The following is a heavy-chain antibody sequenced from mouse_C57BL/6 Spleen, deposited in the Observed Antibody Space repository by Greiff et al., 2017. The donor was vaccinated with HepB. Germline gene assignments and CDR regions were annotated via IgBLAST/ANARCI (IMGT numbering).Heavy chain of an antibody. V-gene: IGHV5-4*01. Sequence: EVQRVESGGGLVKPGGSLKLSCAASGFTFSSYAMSWVRQTPEKRLEWVATISDGGSYTYYPDNVKGRFTISRDNAKNNLYLQMSHLKSEDTAMYYCARDGAGTLAYWGQGTLVTVSA. CDR3: ARDGAGTLAY. J-gene: IGHJ3*01. CDR2: ISDGGSYT. D-gene: IGHD4-1*01. CDR1: GFTFSSYA.